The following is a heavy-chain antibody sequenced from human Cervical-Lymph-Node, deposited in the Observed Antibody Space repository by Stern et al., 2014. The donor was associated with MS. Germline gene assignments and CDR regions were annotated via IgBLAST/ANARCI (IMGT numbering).Heavy chain of an antibody. J-gene: IGHJ6*02. CDR3: ARIQRSGAVVDGMDV. V-gene: IGHV2-70*01. D-gene: IGHD2-15*01. CDR1: GFSLSTSGMC. Sequence: QVTLRESGPALVKPTQTLTLTCTFSGFSLSTSGMCVSWIRQPPGKALEWLALIDWDDDKYYSTSLKTRLTISKDTSKNQVVLTMTNMDHVDTATYYCARIQRSGAVVDGMDVWGQGTTVTVSS. CDR2: IDWDDDK.